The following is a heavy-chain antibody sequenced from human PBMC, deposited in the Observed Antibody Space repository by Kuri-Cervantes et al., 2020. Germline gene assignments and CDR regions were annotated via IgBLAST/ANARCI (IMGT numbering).Heavy chain of an antibody. J-gene: IGHJ4*02. CDR3: TTAELLVY. V-gene: IGHV3-30*03. Sequence: GESLKISCAASGFTFSSYGMHWVRQAPGKGLEWVAVISYDGSNKYYADSVKGRFTISRDNSKNTLYLQMNSLKTEDTAVYYCTTAELLVYWGQGTLVTVSS. D-gene: IGHD1-26*01. CDR2: ISYDGSNK. CDR1: GFTFSSYG.